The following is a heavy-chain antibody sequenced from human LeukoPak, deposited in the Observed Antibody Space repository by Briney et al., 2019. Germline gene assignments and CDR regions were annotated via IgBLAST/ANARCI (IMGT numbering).Heavy chain of an antibody. Sequence: GGSLRLSCAASGFTFSSYDMNWVRQAPGKGLEWVSYISSSSSYTNYADSVKGRFTISRDNAKNSLYLQMNSLRAEDTAVYYCARLLGYDAFDIWGQGTMVTVSS. D-gene: IGHD2-15*01. CDR1: GFTFSSYD. J-gene: IGHJ3*02. CDR3: ARLLGYDAFDI. CDR2: ISSSSSYT. V-gene: IGHV3-21*01.